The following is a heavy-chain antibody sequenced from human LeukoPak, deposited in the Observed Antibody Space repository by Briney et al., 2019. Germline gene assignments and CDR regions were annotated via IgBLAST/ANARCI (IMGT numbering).Heavy chain of an antibody. CDR3: ARHGGCSGGSCYPVYYYGMDV. CDR2: VNLQGST. J-gene: IGHJ6*02. V-gene: IGHV4-4*02. CDR1: GGSISNTNW. Sequence: SETLSLTCGVSGGSISNTNWWTWVRQPPGKGLEWIGEVNLQGSTNYNPSLKSRVAISVDKSENHISLKLTSVTAADTAVYYCARHGGCSGGSCYPVYYYGMDVWGQGTTVTVSS. D-gene: IGHD2-15*01.